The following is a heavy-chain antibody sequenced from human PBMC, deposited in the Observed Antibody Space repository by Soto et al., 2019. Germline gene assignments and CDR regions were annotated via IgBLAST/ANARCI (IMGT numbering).Heavy chain of an antibody. CDR1: GDSISTYY. V-gene: IGHV4-59*08. CDR2: IYYGGST. D-gene: IGHD7-27*01. CDR3: ARPVRDWGSLDY. Sequence: QVQLQESGPGLVKPSETLSLTCTVSGDSISTYYWPWIRQSPGKGLEWIAIIYYGGSTNYNPSLKRRVTISVDTSKNQFSLKLNSVTAADTAVYYCARPVRDWGSLDYWGQGTLVTV. J-gene: IGHJ4*02.